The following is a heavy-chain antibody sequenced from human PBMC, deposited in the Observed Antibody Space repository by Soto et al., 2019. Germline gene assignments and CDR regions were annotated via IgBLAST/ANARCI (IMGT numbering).Heavy chain of an antibody. Sequence: QVQLQESGPGLVKPSQTLSLTCTVSGGSISTVDYWWSWIRQSPDMGLEWIGHIYDGGRTYNNPSLESRVTMSVDTSKSQLSLTLSSVSAAATAVYYCAGGPSGDKVDSWGQGTLVTVSS. CDR1: GGSISTVDYW. J-gene: IGHJ4*02. D-gene: IGHD7-27*01. CDR2: IYDGGRT. V-gene: IGHV4-30-4*01. CDR3: AGGPSGDKVDS.